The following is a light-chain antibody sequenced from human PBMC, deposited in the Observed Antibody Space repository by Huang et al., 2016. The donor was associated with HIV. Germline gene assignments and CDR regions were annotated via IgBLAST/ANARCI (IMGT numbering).Light chain of an antibody. CDR1: QSVTSN. Sequence: EVVMTQSPAILSVSPGESATLYCRASQSVTSNLAWYQQKPGQAPRLLIYSASTRATGIPARFSGSGSGTEFTLTISSLQSEDFAVYYCQHYNNWPWWTFGQGTKVEIK. J-gene: IGKJ1*01. CDR2: SAS. CDR3: QHYNNWPWWT. V-gene: IGKV3-15*01.